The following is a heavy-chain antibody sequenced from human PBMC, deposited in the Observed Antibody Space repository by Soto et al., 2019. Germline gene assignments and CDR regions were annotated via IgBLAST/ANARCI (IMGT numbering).Heavy chain of an antibody. V-gene: IGHV3-21*01. CDR3: ARVVLYYNWFDP. J-gene: IGHJ5*02. D-gene: IGHD2-8*01. CDR2: ISSSSSYI. Sequence: GALRLSCAASGFTFSSYSMNWVRHAPGKGLEWFSSISSSSSYIYYADSVKGRFTISRDNAKNSLYLQMNSLRAEDTAVYYCARVVLYYNWFDPWGQGTLVTVSS. CDR1: GFTFSSYS.